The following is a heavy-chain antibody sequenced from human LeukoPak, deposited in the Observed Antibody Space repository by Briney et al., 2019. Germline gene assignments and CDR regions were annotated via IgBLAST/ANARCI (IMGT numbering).Heavy chain of an antibody. D-gene: IGHD3-9*01. Sequence: PSETQSLTCAVYGGSFSGYYWSWIRQPPGKGLEWIGEINHSGSTNYNPSLKSRVTISVDTSKNQFSLKLSSVTAADTAVYYCARLYDILTGEPAHFDYWGQGTLVTVSS. J-gene: IGHJ4*02. CDR1: GGSFSGYY. V-gene: IGHV4-34*01. CDR3: ARLYDILTGEPAHFDY. CDR2: INHSGST.